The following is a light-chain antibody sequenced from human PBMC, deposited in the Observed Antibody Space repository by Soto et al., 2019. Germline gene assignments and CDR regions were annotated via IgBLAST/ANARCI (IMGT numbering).Light chain of an antibody. CDR2: DFN. CDR3: CSYAGSYTYV. Sequence: QSVLTQPRSVSGSPGQSVTISCTGTSSDVGGSNYVSWYQQHPAKAPKLMIFDFNKRPSGVPDRFSGSKSGNTASLTISGLQAEDEADYYCCSYAGSYTYVFGTGTKLTVL. J-gene: IGLJ1*01. CDR1: SSDVGGSNY. V-gene: IGLV2-11*01.